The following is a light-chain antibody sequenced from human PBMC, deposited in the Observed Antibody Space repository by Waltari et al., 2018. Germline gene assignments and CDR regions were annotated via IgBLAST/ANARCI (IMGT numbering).Light chain of an antibody. J-gene: IGKJ4*01. CDR1: QSLPYSDGNTY. Sequence: DVVMTQSPLSLPVTLGQRASISCRSSQSLPYSDGNTYLNWFHQRPGQSPRRLIYKFSNRDSGVPDRFSGSGSGTDFTLTISRVEAVDVGTYFCMVITHWPPSLTFGGGTKVEIK. CDR2: KFS. CDR3: MVITHWPPSLT. V-gene: IGKV2-30*01.